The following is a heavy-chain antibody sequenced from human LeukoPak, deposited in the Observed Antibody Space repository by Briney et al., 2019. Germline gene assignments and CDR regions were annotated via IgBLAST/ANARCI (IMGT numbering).Heavy chain of an antibody. J-gene: IGHJ3*02. V-gene: IGHV1-2*02. CDR2: INPNSGGT. CDR1: GYTFTGYY. CDR3: ASPHYYDSSGYYYVDAFDI. Sequence: ASVKVSCKASGYTFTGYYMHWVRQAPGQGLEGMGWINPNSGGTNYAQKFQGSVTMTRETSISTAYMELSRLRSDDTAVYYCASPHYYDSSGYYYVDAFDIWGQGTMVTVSS. D-gene: IGHD3-22*01.